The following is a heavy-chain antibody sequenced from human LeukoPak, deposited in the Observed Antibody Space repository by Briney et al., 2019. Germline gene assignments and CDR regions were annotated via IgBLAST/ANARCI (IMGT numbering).Heavy chain of an antibody. CDR2: INTDGSRT. CDR1: GFTFSRYW. J-gene: IGHJ3*02. V-gene: IGHV3-74*01. CDR3: AKTLGGVGANEDAFDI. Sequence: PGGSLRLSCAASGFTFSRYWMHWVRQAPKKGLVWVSRINTDGSRTTYADSVKGRFTISRDNAKNTVYLQMNSLRAEDTAVYYCAKTLGGVGANEDAFDIWGQGTMVTVSS. D-gene: IGHD1-26*01.